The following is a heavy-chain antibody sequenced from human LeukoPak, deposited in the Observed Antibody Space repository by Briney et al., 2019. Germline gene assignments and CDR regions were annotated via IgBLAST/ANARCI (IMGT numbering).Heavy chain of an antibody. J-gene: IGHJ4*02. Sequence: GGSLRLSCAASGVTFSSYSMNWVRQAPGKGLEWVSSISSSSSYIYYADSVKGRFTISKDNAKNSLYLQMNSLSAEDTAVYYCARGIAGGYWGQGTLVTVSS. D-gene: IGHD6-13*01. V-gene: IGHV3-21*01. CDR3: ARGIAGGY. CDR2: ISSSSSYI. CDR1: GVTFSSYS.